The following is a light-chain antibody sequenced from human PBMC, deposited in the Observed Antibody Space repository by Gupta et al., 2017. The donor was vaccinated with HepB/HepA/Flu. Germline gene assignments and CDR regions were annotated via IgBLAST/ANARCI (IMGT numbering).Light chain of an antibody. CDR3: QQSYSPPRS. J-gene: IGKJ2*04. CDR1: QSITKY. Sequence: DIQMTQSPPSLSASVGDRVTITCRASQSITKYLNWYQQKPGKAPKLLIYGASTLHSGVPSRFSGSGSGTXFTLTIXRLQPEDFTTYYFQQSYSPPRSFGXGTKMEIK. V-gene: IGKV1-39*01. CDR2: GAS.